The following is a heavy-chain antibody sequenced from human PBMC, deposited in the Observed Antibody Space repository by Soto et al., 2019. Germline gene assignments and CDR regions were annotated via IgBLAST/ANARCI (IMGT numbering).Heavy chain of an antibody. D-gene: IGHD1-26*01. CDR3: AKEVGSGSYGSPYY. CDR2: ISYDGSNK. J-gene: IGHJ4*02. CDR1: GFTFSSYG. Sequence: GGSLRLSCAASGFTFSSYGMHWVRQAPGKGLEWVAVISYDGSNKYYADSVKGRFTISRDNSKNTLYLQMNSLRAEDTAVYYCAKEVGSGSYGSPYYWGQGTLVTVSS. V-gene: IGHV3-30*18.